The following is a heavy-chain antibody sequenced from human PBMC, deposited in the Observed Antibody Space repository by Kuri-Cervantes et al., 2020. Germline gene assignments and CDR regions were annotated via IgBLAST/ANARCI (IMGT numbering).Heavy chain of an antibody. CDR2: VKSKADGGTT. Sequence: GESLKISCVASGFTFSDTWMSWVRQAPGKGLEWVGRVKSKADGGTTDYSAPVKGRFTISRDNSNNTLHLQMHSLRSEDTAIYFCAKGRRFGSNQLDYWGQGTLVTVSS. V-gene: IGHV3-15*01. D-gene: IGHD6-13*01. J-gene: IGHJ4*02. CDR3: AKGRRFGSNQLDY. CDR1: GFTFSDTW.